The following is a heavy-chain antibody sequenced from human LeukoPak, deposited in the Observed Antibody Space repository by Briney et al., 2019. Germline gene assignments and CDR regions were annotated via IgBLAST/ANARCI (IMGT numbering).Heavy chain of an antibody. CDR2: ITNSGRT. D-gene: IGHD1-14*01. CDR3: ARHSGISMALLFFDY. Sequence: SETLSLTCSVSGGSVSSYYWSWIRQSPGKGLEWIGYITNSGRTNYNPSLKSRVTGFVDTSKNQVSLRLSSVTAADTAVYYCARHSGISMALLFFDYWGQGTLVTVSS. CDR1: GGSVSSYY. J-gene: IGHJ4*02. V-gene: IGHV4-59*08.